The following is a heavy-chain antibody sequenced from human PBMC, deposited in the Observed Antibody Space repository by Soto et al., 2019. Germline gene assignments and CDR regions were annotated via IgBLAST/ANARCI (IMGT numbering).Heavy chain of an antibody. CDR2: ISGSGGST. Sequence: GGSLRLSCAASGFTFSSYAMSWVRQAPGKGLEWVSAISGSGGSTYYADSVKGRFTISRDNSKNTLYLQMNSLRAEDTAVYYCAKLRQPLYGSGSYGSRMGGYYYMDVWGKGTTVTVSS. D-gene: IGHD3-10*01. CDR1: GFTFSSYA. CDR3: AKLRQPLYGSGSYGSRMGGYYYMDV. V-gene: IGHV3-23*01. J-gene: IGHJ6*03.